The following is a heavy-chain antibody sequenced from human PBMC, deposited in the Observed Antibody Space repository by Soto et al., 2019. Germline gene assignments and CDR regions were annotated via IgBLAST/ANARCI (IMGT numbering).Heavy chain of an antibody. J-gene: IGHJ4*01. Sequence: SETLSLTCTVSGDSITTYHWSWIRQPPGKGLEFIGYIDYSGRTDYNPSLRGRVTISLDTPNKHFSLKLSSVTAADTAVYYCARNWFSVAGRYYFDYWGHGTLVTVSS. D-gene: IGHD6-19*01. CDR3: ARNWFSVAGRYYFDY. V-gene: IGHV4-59*01. CDR2: IDYSGRT. CDR1: GDSITTYH.